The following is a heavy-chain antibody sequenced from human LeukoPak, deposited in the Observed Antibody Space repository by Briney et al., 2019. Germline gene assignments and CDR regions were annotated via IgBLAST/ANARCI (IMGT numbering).Heavy chain of an antibody. V-gene: IGHV3-66*02. J-gene: IGHJ4*02. CDR3: ARGFGIAAAGTKFDY. CDR1: GFTVSSNY. D-gene: IGHD6-13*01. CDR2: IYSGGST. Sequence: PGGSLRLSCAASGFTVSSNYMSWVRQAPGKGLEWVSVIYSGGSTYYADSVKGRFTISRDNSKNTLYLQMNSLRAEDTAVYYCARGFGIAAAGTKFDYWGQGTLVTVS.